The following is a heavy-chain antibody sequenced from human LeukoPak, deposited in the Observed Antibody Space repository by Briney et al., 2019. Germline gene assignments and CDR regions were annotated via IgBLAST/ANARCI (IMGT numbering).Heavy chain of an antibody. CDR1: GGSVSSISYY. D-gene: IGHD5-24*01. V-gene: IGHV4-61*01. CDR2: VSYTGST. J-gene: IGHJ4*02. CDR3: ARGYGYNPY. Sequence: PSETLSLTCTVSGGSVSSISYYWSWIRQPPGKGLEWIGYVSYTGSTNYNPSLKSRVTISVDTSKNQFSLKLSSVTAADTAVYYCARGYGYNPYWGQGTLVTVSS.